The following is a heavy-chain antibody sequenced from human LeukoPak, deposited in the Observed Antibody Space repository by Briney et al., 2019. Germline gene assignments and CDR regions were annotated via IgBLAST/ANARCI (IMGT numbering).Heavy chain of an antibody. CDR3: ARDGLLYLTPYYYMDV. J-gene: IGHJ6*03. CDR1: GGTFSSYA. D-gene: IGHD3-10*01. Sequence: ASVKVSCKASGGTFSSYAISWVRQAPGQGLEWMGGIIPIFGTANYAQKFQGRVTITADESTSTAYMELSSLRSEDTAVYYCARDGLLYLTPYYYMDVWGKGTTVTVSS. V-gene: IGHV1-69*01. CDR2: IIPIFGTA.